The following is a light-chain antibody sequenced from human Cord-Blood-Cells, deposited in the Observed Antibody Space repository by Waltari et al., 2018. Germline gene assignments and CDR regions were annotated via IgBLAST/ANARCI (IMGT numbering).Light chain of an antibody. CDR1: QSVSSN. V-gene: IGKV3-15*01. Sequence: EIVMTQSPATLSVSLGERATLPCRASQSVSSNLAWYQQKPGQAPRLLIYGASTRATGIPARFSGSGSGTEFTLTISSLQSEDFAVYYCQQYNNWSYTFGQGTKLEIK. J-gene: IGKJ2*01. CDR3: QQYNNWSYT. CDR2: GAS.